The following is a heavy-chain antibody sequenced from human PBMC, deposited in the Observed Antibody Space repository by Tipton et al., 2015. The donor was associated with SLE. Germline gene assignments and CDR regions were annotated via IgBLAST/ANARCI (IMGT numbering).Heavy chain of an antibody. CDR1: GGSVSSGNYY. D-gene: IGHD2-15*01. J-gene: IGHJ6*02. CDR3: AVAVVPAGMDV. V-gene: IGHV4-61*01. Sequence: LRLSCTVSGGSVSSGNYYWSWIRQPPGKGLEWIGYIYYSGSTNYNPSLKSRVTISVDTSKNQFSLKLSSVTAADTAAYYCAVAVVPAGMDVWGQGTTVTVSS. CDR2: IYYSGST.